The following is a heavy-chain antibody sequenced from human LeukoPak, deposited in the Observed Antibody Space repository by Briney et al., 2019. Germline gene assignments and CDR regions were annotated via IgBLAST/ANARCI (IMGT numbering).Heavy chain of an antibody. D-gene: IGHD6-6*01. CDR3: AKDLGSSSSSQNWFDP. CDR2: IRYDGSNK. V-gene: IGHV3-30*02. J-gene: IGHJ5*02. CDR1: GFTFSSYG. Sequence: GGSLRLSCAASGFTFSSYGMHWVRQAPGKGLEWVAFIRYDGSNKYYADSVKGRFTISRDNSKNTLYLQMNSLRAEDTAVYYCAKDLGSSSSSQNWFDPWGQGTLVTVSS.